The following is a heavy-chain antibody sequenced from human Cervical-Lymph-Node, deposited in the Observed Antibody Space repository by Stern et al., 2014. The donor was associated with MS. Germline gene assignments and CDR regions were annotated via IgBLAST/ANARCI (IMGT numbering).Heavy chain of an antibody. CDR1: GYSFISYW. CDR2: IYPGDSDT. CDR3: AGPYTSTSRAGDDAFDI. D-gene: IGHD6-19*01. Sequence: EVQLVESGAEAKKPGESLKISCKGSGYSFISYWIGWVRQRPGKGLEWMGIIYPGDSDTRYSPSFQGQVTISADKSISTAYLQWSSLRASDTAIYFCAGPYTSTSRAGDDAFDIWGQGTMVTVSS. J-gene: IGHJ3*02. V-gene: IGHV5-51*03.